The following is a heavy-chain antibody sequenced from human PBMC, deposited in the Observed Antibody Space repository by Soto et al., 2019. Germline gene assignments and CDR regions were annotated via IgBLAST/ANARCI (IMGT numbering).Heavy chain of an antibody. J-gene: IGHJ4*02. V-gene: IGHV3-9*01. CDR2: ISWNSGSI. CDR3: AKGASAKWTDFDY. Sequence: EVQLVESGGGLVQPGRSLRLSCAASGFTFDDYAMHWVRQAPGKGLEWVSGISWNSGSIGYADSVKGRFTISRDNAENSLYLQMNSLRAEDTALYYCAKGASAKWTDFDYWGQGTLVTVSS. D-gene: IGHD2-8*01. CDR1: GFTFDDYA.